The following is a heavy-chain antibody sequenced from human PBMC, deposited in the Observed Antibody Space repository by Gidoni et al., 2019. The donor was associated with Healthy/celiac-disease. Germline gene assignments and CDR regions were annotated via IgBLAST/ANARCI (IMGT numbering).Heavy chain of an antibody. Sequence: QVQLVQSGAEVKRPGSSVKVSCKASGGTFSSYAISWVRQAPGQGLELMGGIIPIFGTATYAQKFQGRVTITADESTSPAYMELSSLRSEDTAVYYCAREWFGELEFSHDYYYGMDVWGQGTTVTVSS. D-gene: IGHD3-10*01. CDR2: IIPIFGTA. V-gene: IGHV1-69*01. CDR3: AREWFGELEFSHDYYYGMDV. CDR1: GGTFSSYA. J-gene: IGHJ6*02.